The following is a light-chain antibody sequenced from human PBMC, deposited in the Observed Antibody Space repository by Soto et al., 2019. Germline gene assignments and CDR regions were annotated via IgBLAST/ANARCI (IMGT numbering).Light chain of an antibody. CDR3: QQSYSICRV. V-gene: IGKV1-39*01. CDR2: AAS. CDR1: QRIATY. J-gene: IGKJ2*01. Sequence: DIQMTQSPSSLSASVGDRVIITCRASQRIATYLNWYQQKPGKAPNLLIYAASSLQSGVPSRFSVSGSGTEFAHTCTSRRPEDFATYYCQQSYSICRVFGQGTKLEIK.